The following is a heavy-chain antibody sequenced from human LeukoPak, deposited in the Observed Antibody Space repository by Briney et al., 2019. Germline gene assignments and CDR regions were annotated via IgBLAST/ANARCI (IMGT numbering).Heavy chain of an antibody. Sequence: GASVKVSCKASGYTFTSYDINWVRQATGQGLEWMGWMSPNGDNTGYAQKFQGRVTFTRDTSISTAYMELRSLTSEDTAVYYCARDYGGSSGWFDPWGQGTRVTVSS. D-gene: IGHD4-23*01. CDR1: GYTFTSYD. CDR3: ARDYGGSSGWFDP. J-gene: IGHJ5*02. CDR2: MSPNGDNT. V-gene: IGHV1-8*01.